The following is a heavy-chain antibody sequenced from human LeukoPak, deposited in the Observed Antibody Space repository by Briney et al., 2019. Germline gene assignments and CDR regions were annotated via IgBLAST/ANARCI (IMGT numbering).Heavy chain of an antibody. D-gene: IGHD6-13*01. CDR3: ARAGYSSSWYFDY. J-gene: IGHJ4*02. CDR1: GGSFSGYY. CDR2: INHSGST. V-gene: IGHV4-34*01. Sequence: PSETLSLTCAVYGGSFSGYYWSWIRQPPGKGLEWIGEINHSGSTSYNPSLKSRVTISVDTSKNQFSLKLSSVTAADTAVYYCARAGYSSSWYFDYWGQGTLVTVSS.